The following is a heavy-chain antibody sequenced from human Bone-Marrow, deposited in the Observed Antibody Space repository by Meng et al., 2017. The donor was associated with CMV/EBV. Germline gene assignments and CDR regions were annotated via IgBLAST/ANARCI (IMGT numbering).Heavy chain of an antibody. D-gene: IGHD2-21*01. J-gene: IGHJ3*02. CDR3: ASLWDAFDI. CDR2: ISSSSSYI. V-gene: IGHV3-21*01. CDR1: GFTFSSYS. Sequence: GESLKISCAASGFTFSSYSMNWVRQAPGKGLEWVSSISSSSSYIYYADSVKGRFTISRDNAKNSLYLQMNSLRAEYTAVYYYASLWDAFDIWGQGTMFTVSS.